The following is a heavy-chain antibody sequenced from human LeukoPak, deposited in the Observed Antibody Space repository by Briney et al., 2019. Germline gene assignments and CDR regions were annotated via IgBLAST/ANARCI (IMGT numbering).Heavy chain of an antibody. CDR1: GFTFGDSY. CDR2: ISSSSSTI. V-gene: IGHV3-48*01. J-gene: IGHJ6*03. Sequence: GGCLRLFCAASGFTFGDSYMNWVRQAPGKGREWVLYISSSSSTISYADSVKGRFTISRDNAKNSLYLQMNSLRAEDTAVYYCARDYDFWSGYLGSYSSYMDVWGKGTPVTVSS. CDR3: ARDYDFWSGYLGSYSSYMDV. D-gene: IGHD3-3*01.